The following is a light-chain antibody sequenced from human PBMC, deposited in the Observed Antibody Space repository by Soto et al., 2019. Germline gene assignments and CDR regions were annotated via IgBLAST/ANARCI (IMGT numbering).Light chain of an antibody. V-gene: IGKV3-15*01. J-gene: IGKJ2*01. CDR1: QSVSTN. Sequence: EIVLTQSPAALSVSPGERAILSCRASQSVSTNLAWYQQKPGQAPRLLIYGASTRATGIPARFSGSGSGTEFTLTINSLQSEDFAVYYCQQYNNWPPQYTFGQGTKLEIK. CDR2: GAS. CDR3: QQYNNWPPQYT.